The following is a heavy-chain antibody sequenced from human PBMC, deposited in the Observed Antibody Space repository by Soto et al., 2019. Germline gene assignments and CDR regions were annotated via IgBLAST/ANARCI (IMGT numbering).Heavy chain of an antibody. D-gene: IGHD5-18*01. CDR1: GFPFSSYS. J-gene: IGHJ6*02. CDR3: ARHGIQVSHDV. V-gene: IGHV3-48*02. CDR2: ITTSSHTI. Sequence: PGGSLRLSCAASGFPFSSYSMDWVRQAPGQGLEWIAYITTSSHTIYSADSVRGRFTISRDNAKNSLFLQMNSLRDEDTAVYYCARHGIQVSHDVWGQGTTVTVSS.